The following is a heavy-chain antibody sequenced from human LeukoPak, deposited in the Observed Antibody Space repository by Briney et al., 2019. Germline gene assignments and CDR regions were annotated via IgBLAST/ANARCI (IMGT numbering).Heavy chain of an antibody. D-gene: IGHD3-3*01. V-gene: IGHV3-30*02. CDR2: IRYDGSNK. CDR1: GFTFSTYA. J-gene: IGHJ4*02. Sequence: PGGSLRLSCAASGFTFSTYAMSWVRQAPGKGLEWVAFIRYDGSNKYYADSVKGRFTISRDNSKNTLYLQMNSLRAEDTAVYYCAKDPPITIFGVVISDDYWGQGTLVTVSS. CDR3: AKDPPITIFGVVISDDY.